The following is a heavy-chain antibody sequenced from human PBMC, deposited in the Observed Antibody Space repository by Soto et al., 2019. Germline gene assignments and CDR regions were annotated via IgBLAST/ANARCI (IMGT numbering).Heavy chain of an antibody. CDR2: ISGSVGST. J-gene: IGHJ4*02. D-gene: IGHD3-16*02. CDR1: GFTFSSYA. Sequence: GGSLRLSCAASGFTFSSYAMSWVRQAPGKGLEWVSAISGSVGSTYYADSVKGRFTISRDNSKNTLYLQMNSLRAEDTAVYYCAKDNYDYVWGSYHPFDYWGQGTRVTLSS. V-gene: IGHV3-23*01. CDR3: AKDNYDYVWGSYHPFDY.